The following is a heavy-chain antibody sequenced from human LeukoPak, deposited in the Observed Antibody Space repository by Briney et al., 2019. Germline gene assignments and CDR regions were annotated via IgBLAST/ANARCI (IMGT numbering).Heavy chain of an antibody. V-gene: IGHV3-30*02. Sequence: GGSLRLSCAASGFTFSSYGMHWVRQAPGKGLEWVAVIWYDGSNKYYADSVKGRFTISRDNSKNTLYLQMNSLRAEDTAVYYCAPSGSGPPEDTHFQHWGQGTLVTVSS. CDR3: APSGSGPPEDTHFQH. CDR1: GFTFSSYG. D-gene: IGHD2-15*01. J-gene: IGHJ1*01. CDR2: IWYDGSNK.